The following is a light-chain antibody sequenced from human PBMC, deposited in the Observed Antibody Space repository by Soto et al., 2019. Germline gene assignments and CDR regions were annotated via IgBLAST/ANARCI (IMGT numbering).Light chain of an antibody. J-gene: IGLJ1*01. Sequence: QSVLTQPPSVSGAPGQRVTISCTGSSSKIGAGYDVHWYQQLPGTAPKLFIYGNSNRPSVAPARSSGSQSGTSASLAIPGLKVDVEAEYSCQAYDSSLSGPYALETGTKVTVL. CDR2: GNS. CDR3: QAYDSSLSGPYA. V-gene: IGLV1-40*01. CDR1: SSKIGAGYD.